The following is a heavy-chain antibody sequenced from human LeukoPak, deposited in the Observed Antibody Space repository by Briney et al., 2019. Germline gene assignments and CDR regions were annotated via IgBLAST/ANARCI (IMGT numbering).Heavy chain of an antibody. CDR3: ARDPYGSGNDAFDI. D-gene: IGHD3-10*01. J-gene: IGHJ3*02. CDR1: VGSISSSSYY. Sequence: SETLSLTCTVSVGSISSSSYYWGWIRQPPGKGLDWIGSIYYSGSTYYNPSLKSRLTISVDTSKNQFSLKLSSVTAADTAVYYCARDPYGSGNDAFDIWGQGTMVTVSS. V-gene: IGHV4-39*07. CDR2: IYYSGST.